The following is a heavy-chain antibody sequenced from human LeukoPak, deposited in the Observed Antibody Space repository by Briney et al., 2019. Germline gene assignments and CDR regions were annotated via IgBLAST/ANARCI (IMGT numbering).Heavy chain of an antibody. V-gene: IGHV1-46*01. Sequence: GASVKVSCKASGYTFTSYYMHWVRQAPGQGLEWMGIINPSGGSTSYAQKFQGRVTMTRGTSTSTVYMELSSLRSEDTAVYYCARGAGLGRAAGTLNFDYWGQGTLVTVSS. J-gene: IGHJ4*02. CDR2: INPSGGST. CDR1: GYTFTSYY. CDR3: ARGAGLGRAAGTLNFDY. D-gene: IGHD6-13*01.